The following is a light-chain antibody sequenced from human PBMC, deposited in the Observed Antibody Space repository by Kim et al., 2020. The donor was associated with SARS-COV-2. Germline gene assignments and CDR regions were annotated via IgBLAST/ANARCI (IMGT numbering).Light chain of an antibody. Sequence: ASVGDRVTITCRASKSISSSLNWYQQKPGKAPKLLIYAASNLQSGVPSRFSGSGSGTDFTLTISTLQAEDFATYHCQQSYTSPRMFGQGTKVDIK. CDR2: AAS. CDR3: QQSYTSPRM. CDR1: KSISSS. J-gene: IGKJ1*01. V-gene: IGKV1-39*01.